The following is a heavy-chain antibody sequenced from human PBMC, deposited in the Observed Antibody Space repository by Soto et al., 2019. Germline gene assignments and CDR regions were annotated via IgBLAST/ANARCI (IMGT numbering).Heavy chain of an antibody. D-gene: IGHD6-19*01. CDR1: GYTFTSYA. CDR3: ASEPPVYSSGWYRWFDP. CDR2: INAGNGNT. Sequence: QVQLVQSGAEVKKPGASVKVSCKASGYTFTSYAMHWVRQAPGQRLEWMGWINAGNGNTKYSQKFQGRVTITRDTSASTAYMELSSLRSEDTAVYYCASEPPVYSSGWYRWFDPWGQGTLVTVSS. V-gene: IGHV1-3*01. J-gene: IGHJ5*02.